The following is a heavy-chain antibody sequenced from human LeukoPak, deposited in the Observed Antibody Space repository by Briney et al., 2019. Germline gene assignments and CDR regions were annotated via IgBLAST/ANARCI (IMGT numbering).Heavy chain of an antibody. J-gene: IGHJ4*02. CDR1: GGSISSYY. CDR3: ARGFPYRTWGYPILSGYFDY. CDR2: IYYSGST. Sequence: SETLSLTCAVSGGSISSYYWSWIRQPPGKGLEWIGYIYYSGSTNYNPSLKSRVTISVDTSKNQFSLKLSSVTAADTAVYYCARGFPYRTWGYPILSGYFDYWGQGTLVTVSS. D-gene: IGHD3-16*01. V-gene: IGHV4-59*01.